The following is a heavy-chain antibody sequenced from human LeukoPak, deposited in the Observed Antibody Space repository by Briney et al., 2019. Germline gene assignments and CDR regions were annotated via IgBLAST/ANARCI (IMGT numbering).Heavy chain of an antibody. J-gene: IGHJ4*02. CDR2: IRSSGSPI. CDR1: GFTFSDYY. Sequence: GGSLRLSCAASGFTFSDYYMTWIRQAPGKGLESISYIRSSGSPISYADSVKGRFTISRDNAKNSLYLQMNSLRAEDTAVYYCARQGLSFSFDYWGQGSLVTVSS. D-gene: IGHD3-16*02. V-gene: IGHV3-11*01. CDR3: ARQGLSFSFDY.